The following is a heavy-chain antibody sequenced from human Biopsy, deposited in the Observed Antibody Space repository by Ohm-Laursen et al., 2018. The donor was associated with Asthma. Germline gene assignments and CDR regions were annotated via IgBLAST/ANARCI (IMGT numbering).Heavy chain of an antibody. CDR1: GYSFELNG. CDR3: ARTYCTLNTCYASFDH. J-gene: IGHJ4*02. D-gene: IGHD2-2*01. Sequence: ATVKISCKASGYSFELNGMSWVRQRPGQGLEWMGWISDYLENPNYAQKFQGRVNMTYDRSTNTAYMELKSLRTDDTAVYFCARTYCTLNTCYASFDHWGRGTLVAVSS. V-gene: IGHV1-18*04. CDR2: ISDYLENP.